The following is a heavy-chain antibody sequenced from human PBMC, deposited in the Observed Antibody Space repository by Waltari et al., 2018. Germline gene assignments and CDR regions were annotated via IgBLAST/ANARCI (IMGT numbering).Heavy chain of an antibody. V-gene: IGHV3-9*01. Sequence: QLVESGGDWVQPGGSPRLSCVASGFTFDEFAIHWVRQVPGKGLEWVSGIGWNSGNIAYGDVVKGRFIISRDNAKNSLYLQMNSLRREDTALYYCARDFAGSPTGAFDVWGQGTMVTVSS. CDR3: ARDFAGSPTGAFDV. CDR1: GFTFDEFA. J-gene: IGHJ3*01. CDR2: IGWNSGNI. D-gene: IGHD1-26*01.